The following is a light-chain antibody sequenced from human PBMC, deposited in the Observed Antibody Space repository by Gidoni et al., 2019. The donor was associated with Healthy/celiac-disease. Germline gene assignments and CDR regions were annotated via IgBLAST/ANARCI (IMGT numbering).Light chain of an antibody. V-gene: IGLV3-19*01. CDR1: SLRSYY. CDR2: GKN. Sequence: SSELTQDPAVSVALGQTVRITCQGDSLRSYYASWYQQKPGQAPVLVIYGKNNRPSGIPDRFSGSSSGNTASLTITGAQAEDEADYYCNSRDSSGNQLVFGGGTKHDRP. CDR3: NSRDSSGNQLV. J-gene: IGLJ2*01.